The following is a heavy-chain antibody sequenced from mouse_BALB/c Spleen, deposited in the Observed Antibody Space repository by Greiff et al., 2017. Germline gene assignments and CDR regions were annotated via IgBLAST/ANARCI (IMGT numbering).Heavy chain of an antibody. D-gene: IGHD2-4*01. CDR3: ARDDSAWFAY. V-gene: IGHV1-4*01. Sequence: QVHVKQSGAELARPGASVKMSCKASGYTFTSYTMHWVKQRPGQGLEWIGYINPSSGYTNYNQKFKDKATLTADKSSSTAYMQLSSLTSEDSAVYYCARDDSAWFAYWGQGTLVTVSA. J-gene: IGHJ3*01. CDR2: INPSSGYT. CDR1: GYTFTSYT.